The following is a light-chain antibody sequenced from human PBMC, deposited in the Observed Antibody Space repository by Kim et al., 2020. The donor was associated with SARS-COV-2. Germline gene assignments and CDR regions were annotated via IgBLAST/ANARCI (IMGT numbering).Light chain of an antibody. Sequence: SCELTQPPSVSVSPGQTARITCSGDALPKKYAYWYQQKSGQAPVLVIYEDSKRPSGIPERFSGSSSGTVATLSISGAQVEDEADYYCYSTDSSGNHRVFGGGTQLTVL. V-gene: IGLV3-10*01. CDR1: ALPKKY. CDR2: EDS. J-gene: IGLJ3*02. CDR3: YSTDSSGNHRV.